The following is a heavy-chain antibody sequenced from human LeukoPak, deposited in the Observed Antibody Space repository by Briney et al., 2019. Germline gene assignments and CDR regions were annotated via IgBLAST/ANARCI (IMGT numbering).Heavy chain of an antibody. Sequence: GGSLRLSCAVSGFTSSSYWMSWVRQAPGKGLEWVANIKQDGSEKYYVDSVRGRFTISRDNAKNSLYLQMNSLRAEDTAVYYCARAPYCIGGSCRFDYWGQGTLVTVSS. J-gene: IGHJ4*02. CDR2: IKQDGSEK. CDR1: GFTSSSYW. V-gene: IGHV3-7*03. D-gene: IGHD2-15*01. CDR3: ARAPYCIGGSCRFDY.